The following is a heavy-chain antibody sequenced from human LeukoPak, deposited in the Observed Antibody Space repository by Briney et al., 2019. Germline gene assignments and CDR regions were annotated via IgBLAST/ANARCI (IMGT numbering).Heavy chain of an antibody. J-gene: IGHJ5*02. CDR1: GYTLTELS. CDR2: FDPEDGET. CDR3: ARGDAVFGVVITRWFDP. Sequence: ASVKVSCKVSGYTLTELSMHWVRQAPGKGLEWMGGFDPEDGETIYAQKFQGRVTMTEDTSTDTAYMELSSLRSEDTAVYYCARGDAVFGVVITRWFDPWGQGTLVTVSS. V-gene: IGHV1-24*01. D-gene: IGHD3-3*01.